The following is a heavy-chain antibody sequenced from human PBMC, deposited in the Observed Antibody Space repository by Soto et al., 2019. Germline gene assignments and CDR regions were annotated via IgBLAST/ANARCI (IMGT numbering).Heavy chain of an antibody. V-gene: IGHV3-23*01. D-gene: IGHD2-8*01. Sequence: GGSLRLSCTASGFTFSSYAMSWVRQAPGKELEWVSTISGNSGRTNYAESVKGRFSISRDNSKNTVHLQLDSLRAEDTAVYFCAKLGFVLMELYYFHQWGHGTLVTVSS. J-gene: IGHJ4*01. CDR2: ISGNSGRT. CDR3: AKLGFVLMELYYFHQ. CDR1: GFTFSSYA.